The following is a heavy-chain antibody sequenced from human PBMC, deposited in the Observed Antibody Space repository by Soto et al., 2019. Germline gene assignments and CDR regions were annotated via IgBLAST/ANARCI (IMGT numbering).Heavy chain of an antibody. Sequence: LSLTCTVSGASISGFYWSWIRKSAGKGLEWIGRIYATGTTDYNPSLKSRVMMSVDTPKKQFSLKLRSVTAADTAVYYCVRDGTKTLRDWFDPWGQGISVTVSS. V-gene: IGHV4-4*07. CDR1: GASISGFY. CDR2: IYATGTT. D-gene: IGHD1-1*01. CDR3: VRDGTKTLRDWFDP. J-gene: IGHJ5*02.